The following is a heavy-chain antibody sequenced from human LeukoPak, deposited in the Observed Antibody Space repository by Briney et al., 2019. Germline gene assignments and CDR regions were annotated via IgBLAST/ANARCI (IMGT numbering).Heavy chain of an antibody. D-gene: IGHD3-10*01. V-gene: IGHV1-69*01. CDR2: IIPIFGTA. CDR3: ARAVLLWFGDLYYMDV. CDR1: GGTFSSYA. J-gene: IGHJ6*03. Sequence: GASVKVSCKASGGTFSSYAISWVRQAPGQGLEWMGGIIPIFGTANYVQKFQGRVTITADESTSTAYMELSSLRSEDTAVYYCARAVLLWFGDLYYMDVWGKGTTVTVSS.